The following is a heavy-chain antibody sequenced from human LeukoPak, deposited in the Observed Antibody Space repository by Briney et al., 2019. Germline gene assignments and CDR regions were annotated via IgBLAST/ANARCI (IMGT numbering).Heavy chain of an antibody. CDR3: ARDTAYYYGSGSSPDY. V-gene: IGHV1-3*03. D-gene: IGHD3-10*01. CDR2: INTGNGNT. Sequence: ASVKVSCKASGYTFTSYAMHWVRQAPGQRLEWMGWINTGNGNTKYSQEFQGRVTITRDTSANTAYMELSSLRSEDMAVYYCARDTAYYYGSGSSPDYWGQGTLVTVSS. J-gene: IGHJ4*02. CDR1: GYTFTSYA.